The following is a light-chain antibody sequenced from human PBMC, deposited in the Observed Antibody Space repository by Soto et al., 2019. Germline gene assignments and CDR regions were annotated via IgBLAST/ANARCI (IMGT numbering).Light chain of an antibody. Sequence: EIVVTQSPGTLSLSPGERATLSCRATQSVGSHSFAWYQQKPGQAPRLLIYGASSRASGIPDRCSGSVSGPDFTLTISRLEPEDFAVYYCQQYGSLPYTFGPGTNLEIK. J-gene: IGKJ2*01. CDR3: QQYGSLPYT. CDR1: QSVGSHS. CDR2: GAS. V-gene: IGKV3-20*01.